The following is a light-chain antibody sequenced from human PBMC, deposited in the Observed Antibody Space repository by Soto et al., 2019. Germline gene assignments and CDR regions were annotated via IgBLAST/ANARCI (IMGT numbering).Light chain of an antibody. CDR1: QSVSSN. V-gene: IGKV3D-15*03. J-gene: IGKJ4*01. CDR2: GAS. CDR3: QHYNNWTLT. Sequence: EIVMTQSPATLSVSPGERVTFSCRASQSVSSNLAWYQQKRGQAPRVXIYGASIRETGIPARFSGSGAGTEFTLTISTLQSEDFAIDYCQHYNNWTLTFGGGTKVDIK.